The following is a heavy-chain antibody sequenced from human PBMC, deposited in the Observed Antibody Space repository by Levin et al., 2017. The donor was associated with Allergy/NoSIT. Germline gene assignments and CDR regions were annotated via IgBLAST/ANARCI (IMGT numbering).Heavy chain of an antibody. Sequence: ASETLSLTCAVYGGSFRGYYWSWIRQPPGKGLEWIGEINHSGSTTYNPSLKSRVTISVDTSKNQFSLKLTSVTAADTAVYYCASSGWYRGYWGQGTLVTVSS. D-gene: IGHD6-19*01. V-gene: IGHV4-34*01. CDR2: INHSGST. CDR1: GGSFRGYY. J-gene: IGHJ4*02. CDR3: ASSGWYRGY.